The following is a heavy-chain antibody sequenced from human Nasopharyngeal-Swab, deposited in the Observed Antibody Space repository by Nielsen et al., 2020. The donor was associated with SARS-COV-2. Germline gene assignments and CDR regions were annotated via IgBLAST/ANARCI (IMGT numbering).Heavy chain of an antibody. Sequence: WIRQPPGKGLEWVSSISSSSSYIYYADSVKGRFTISRDNAKNSLYLQMNSLRAKDTAVYYCARVAGLIAAAGDYWGQGTLVTVSS. V-gene: IGHV3-21*01. CDR2: ISSSSSYI. D-gene: IGHD6-13*01. J-gene: IGHJ4*02. CDR3: ARVAGLIAAAGDY.